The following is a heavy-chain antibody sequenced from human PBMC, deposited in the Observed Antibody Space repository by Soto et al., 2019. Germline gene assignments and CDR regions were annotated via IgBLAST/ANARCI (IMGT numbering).Heavy chain of an antibody. CDR2: INHSGST. CDR1: GGSFSGYY. J-gene: IGHJ5*02. Sequence: QVQLQQWGAGLLKPSETLSLTCAVYGGSFSGYYWSWIRQPPGKGLEWIGEINHSGSTNYNPSLKSRVTISVDTSKNQFSLKLSSVTAADTAVYYCARFIREQWLAPGWFDPWGQGTLVTVSS. V-gene: IGHV4-34*01. CDR3: ARFIREQWLAPGWFDP. D-gene: IGHD6-19*01.